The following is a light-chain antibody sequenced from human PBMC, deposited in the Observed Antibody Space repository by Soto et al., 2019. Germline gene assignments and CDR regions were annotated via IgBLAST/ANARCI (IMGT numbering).Light chain of an antibody. CDR2: DAS. CDR3: QQYNIWPPT. J-gene: IGKJ3*01. CDR1: QSVSSN. Sequence: EIVMTQSPATLSVSPGERATLSCRASQSVSSNLAWYQQKPCQAPRLLIYDASTRAAVFPARFSGSGSGTEFTLTISSLKSEDFAVYFCQQYNIWPPTFGPGTKVDIK. V-gene: IGKV3-15*01.